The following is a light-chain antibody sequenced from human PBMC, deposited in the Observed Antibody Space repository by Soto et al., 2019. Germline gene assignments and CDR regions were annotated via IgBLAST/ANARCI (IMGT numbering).Light chain of an antibody. CDR1: RNVSIY. CDR2: ATS. CDR3: QQSYKRPS. Sequence: PLTQSQSSLAASVGDRLTLTCRASRNVSIYLNWYQHKPGKGPTLLIHATSNLQIGVPSRFSGSGSGTEFTLTISSLEPEDFGTYYCQQSYKRPSFGQGTRLEIK. V-gene: IGKV1-39*01. J-gene: IGKJ5*01.